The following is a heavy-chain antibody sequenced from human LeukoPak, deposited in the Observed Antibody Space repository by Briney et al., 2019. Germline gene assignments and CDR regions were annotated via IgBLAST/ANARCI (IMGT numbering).Heavy chain of an antibody. CDR2: ISDNSNYI. CDR3: ARDISLWAAGYYFDY. CDR1: GFTFNTYS. J-gene: IGHJ4*02. Sequence: GGSLRLSCAASGFTFNTYSMNWVRQAPGKGLEWVSSISDNSNYIYYSDSVEGRFTISRDNAKNSLYLQMNSLRVEDTALYYCARDISLWAAGYYFDYWGQGTLVTVSS. V-gene: IGHV3-21*01. D-gene: IGHD6-13*01.